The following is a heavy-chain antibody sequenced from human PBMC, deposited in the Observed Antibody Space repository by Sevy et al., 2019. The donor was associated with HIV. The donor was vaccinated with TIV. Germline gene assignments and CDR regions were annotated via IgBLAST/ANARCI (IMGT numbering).Heavy chain of an antibody. CDR3: ARAIVVPAAIHEGYYYYGMDV. CDR2: IYHSGST. V-gene: IGHV4-38-2*01. CDR1: GYSISSGYY. D-gene: IGHD2-2*02. J-gene: IGHJ6*02. Sequence: SETLSLTCAVSGYSISSGYYWGWIRQPPGKGLEWIGSIYHSGSTYYNPSLKSRVTISVDTSKNQFSLKLSSVTAADTAVYYCARAIVVPAAIHEGYYYYGMDVWRQGTTVTVSS.